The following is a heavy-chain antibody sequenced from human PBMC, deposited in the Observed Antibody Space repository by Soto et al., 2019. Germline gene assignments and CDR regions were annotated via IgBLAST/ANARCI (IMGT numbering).Heavy chain of an antibody. Sequence: SQTLSLTCTVSGGCLKSGSYSWSSIRQPPGKGLEWIGYVSHTGRTSYNPSLKSRVSISMDTSQNQFSLNMDAVTAADTAVYFCARDFAYFDSWGQGTLVTVSS. V-gene: IGHV4-61*01. D-gene: IGHD3-3*01. CDR3: ARDFAYFDS. J-gene: IGHJ4*02. CDR1: GGCLKSGSYS. CDR2: VSHTGRT.